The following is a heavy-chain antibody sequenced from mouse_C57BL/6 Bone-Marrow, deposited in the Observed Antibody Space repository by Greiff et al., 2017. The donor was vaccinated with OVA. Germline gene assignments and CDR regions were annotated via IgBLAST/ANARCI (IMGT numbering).Heavy chain of an antibody. V-gene: IGHV5-17*01. CDR2: ISSGSSTI. CDR3: ARRFAY. J-gene: IGHJ3*01. CDR1: GFTFSDHG. Sequence: EVKLVESGGGLVKPGGSLKLSCAASGFTFSDHGMHWVRQAPEQGLEWVAYISSGSSTIYYADTVKGRFTLSRDNAKNTLFLQMTSLRSEDTAMYYCARRFAYWGQGTLVTVSA.